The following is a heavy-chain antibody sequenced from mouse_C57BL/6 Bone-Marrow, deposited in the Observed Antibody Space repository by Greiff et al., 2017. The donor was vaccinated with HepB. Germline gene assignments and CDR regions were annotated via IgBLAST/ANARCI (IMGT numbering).Heavy chain of an antibody. CDR2: IYPGDGDT. V-gene: IGHV1-82*01. J-gene: IGHJ3*01. Sequence: VQLQQSGPELVKPGASVKISCKASGYAFSSSWMNWVKQRPGKGLEWIGRIYPGDGDTNYNGKFKGKATLTADKSSSTAYMPLSSLTSEDSAVYFCAIFITTVVPVGFAFWGQGTLVTVSA. CDR1: GYAFSSSW. CDR3: AIFITTVVPVGFAF. D-gene: IGHD1-1*01.